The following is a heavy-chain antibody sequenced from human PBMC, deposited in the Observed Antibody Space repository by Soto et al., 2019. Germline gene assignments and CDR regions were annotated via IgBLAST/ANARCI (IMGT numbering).Heavy chain of an antibody. CDR3: VRQGIGVLHGLVDV. CDR1: GDSISSYN. CDR2: FRSGGGT. D-gene: IGHD3-10*01. V-gene: IGHV4-59*08. Sequence: QVQLQESGPGLVKPSETLSLTCTVSGDSISSYNLAWIRQPPGKGLEWIGYFRSGGGTSYNPSLKSRVAISAETSMKQFSMRLSAVTAAETAVYYCVRQGIGVLHGLVDVWGQGTTVTVSS. J-gene: IGHJ6*02.